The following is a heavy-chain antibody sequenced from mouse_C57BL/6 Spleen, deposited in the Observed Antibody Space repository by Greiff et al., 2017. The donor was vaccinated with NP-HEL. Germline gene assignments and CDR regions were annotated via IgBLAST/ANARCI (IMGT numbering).Heavy chain of an antibody. CDR2: SRNKANDYTT. CDR1: GFTFSDFY. V-gene: IGHV7-1*01. J-gene: IGHJ2*01. CDR3: ARDVYDYDGYFDY. Sequence: EVMLVESGGGLVQSGRSLRLSCATSGFTFSDFYMEWVRQAPGKGLEWIAASRNKANDYTTEYSASVKGRFIVSRDTSQSILYLQMNALRAEDTAIYYCARDVYDYDGYFDYWGQGTTLTVSS. D-gene: IGHD2-4*01.